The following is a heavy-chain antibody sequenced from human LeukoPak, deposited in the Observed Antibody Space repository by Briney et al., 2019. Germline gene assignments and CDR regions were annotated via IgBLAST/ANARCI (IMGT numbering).Heavy chain of an antibody. J-gene: IGHJ5*02. V-gene: IGHV4-30-4*08. D-gene: IGHD3-3*01. CDR2: IYYSGST. CDR3: GRVHYDFWSPPYKWFDP. Sequence: SETLSLTCTVSAGSLSSGDYYWSWIRQPPGKGLEWMGYIYYSGSTYYNPSLKSRVTISVDTSKNQLSLKLGIVTAADTAVYYCGRVHYDFWSPPYKWFDPWGQGSMVTVSS. CDR1: AGSLSSGDYY.